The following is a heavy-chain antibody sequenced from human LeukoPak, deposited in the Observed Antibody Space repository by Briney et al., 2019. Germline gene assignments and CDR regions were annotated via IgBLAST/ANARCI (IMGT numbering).Heavy chain of an antibody. J-gene: IGHJ4*02. Sequence: SETLSLTCTVSGGSISSSSYYWGWIRQPPGKGLEWIGSIYYSGSTYYNPSLKSRVTVSVDTSKNQFSLKLSSVTAADTAVYYCARSMIVVVSNFDYWGQGTLVTVSS. CDR3: ARSMIVVVSNFDY. V-gene: IGHV4-39*01. CDR2: IYYSGST. D-gene: IGHD3-22*01. CDR1: GGSISSSSYY.